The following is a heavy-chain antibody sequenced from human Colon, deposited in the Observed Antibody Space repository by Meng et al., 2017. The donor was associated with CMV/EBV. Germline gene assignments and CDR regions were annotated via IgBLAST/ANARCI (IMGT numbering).Heavy chain of an antibody. J-gene: IGHJ3*02. D-gene: IGHD3-3*01. CDR2: ISWNSNSR. Sequence: SLKISCAASGFNFDDYAMHWVRQIPGKGLEWVSGISWNSNSRGYGDSVRGRFTISRDNAKNSLYLQMNSLRAEDTAVYYCARERVFGHTFDIWGQGTMVTVSS. CDR3: ARERVFGHTFDI. V-gene: IGHV3-9*01. CDR1: GFNFDDYA.